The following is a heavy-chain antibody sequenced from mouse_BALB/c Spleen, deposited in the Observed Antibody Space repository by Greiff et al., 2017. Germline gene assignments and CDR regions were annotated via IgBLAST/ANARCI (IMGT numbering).Heavy chain of an antibody. CDR1: GFTFSSYA. J-gene: IGHJ1*01. CDR3: ARARSYWYFDV. Sequence: EVKLMESGGGLVKPGGSLKLSCAASGFTFSSYAMSWVRQTPEKRLEWVASISSGGSTYYPDSVKGRFTISRDNARNILYLQMSSLRSEDTAMYYCARARSYWYFDVWGAGTTVTVSS. CDR2: ISSGGST. V-gene: IGHV5-6-5*01.